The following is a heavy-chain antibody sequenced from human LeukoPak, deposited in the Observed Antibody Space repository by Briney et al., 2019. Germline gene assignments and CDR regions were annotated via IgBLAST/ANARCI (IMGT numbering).Heavy chain of an antibody. CDR2: IWYDGSNK. CDR3: ARVMLVTPGFDY. CDR1: GFTFSSYG. Sequence: PGGSLRLSCAASGFTFSSYGMHWVRQAPGKGLEWVAVIWYDGSNKYYADSVKGRFTISRDNSKNTLYLQMNSLRAEDTAVYYCARVMLVTPGFDYWGQGTLVTVSS. D-gene: IGHD4-23*01. V-gene: IGHV3-33*01. J-gene: IGHJ4*02.